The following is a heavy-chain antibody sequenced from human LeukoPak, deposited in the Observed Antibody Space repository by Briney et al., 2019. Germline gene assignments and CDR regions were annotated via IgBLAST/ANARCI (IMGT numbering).Heavy chain of an antibody. D-gene: IGHD3-10*01. CDR3: ARMLRGVILGPNCYAYHMDV. V-gene: IGHV4-39*01. J-gene: IGHJ6*03. Sequence: SETLSLTCTVSGGSINSHTYXXGXXXXXXXXXXXXIGXXXXXGSTYYNASLQSRVSISIDTSENQFSLSLRTVTTADRAVYYCARMLRGVILGPNCYAYHMDVWGKGTTVTVSS. CDR2: XXXXGST. CDR1: GGSINSHTYX.